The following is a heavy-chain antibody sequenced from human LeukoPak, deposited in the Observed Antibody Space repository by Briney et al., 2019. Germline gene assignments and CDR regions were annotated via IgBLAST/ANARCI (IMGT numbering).Heavy chain of an antibody. CDR3: ARFTPQGYGWGGYNRFDP. D-gene: IGHD3-16*01. V-gene: IGHV4-4*07. J-gene: IGHJ5*02. Sequence: PSETLSLTCTVSGGSISSYYWSWIRQPAGKGLEWIGRIYTSGSTNYNPSLKSRVTMSLDTSKNQFSLNLTSVTAADTAVYYCARFTPQGYGWGGYNRFDPWGQGTLVTVSS. CDR2: IYTSGST. CDR1: GGSISSYY.